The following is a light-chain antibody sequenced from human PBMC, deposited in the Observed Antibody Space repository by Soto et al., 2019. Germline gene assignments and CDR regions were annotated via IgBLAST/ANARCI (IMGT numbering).Light chain of an antibody. Sequence: DIQMTQSPSTLSASVGDRVTITCRASQSISSWLAWYQQKPGKAPKLLIYKASSLESGVPSRFSGSGSGREYSLTISSLQPDDFATEYWDQYYSYSWTCGQGTKVEIK. J-gene: IGKJ1*01. CDR1: QSISSW. CDR3: DQYYSYSWT. CDR2: KAS. V-gene: IGKV1-5*03.